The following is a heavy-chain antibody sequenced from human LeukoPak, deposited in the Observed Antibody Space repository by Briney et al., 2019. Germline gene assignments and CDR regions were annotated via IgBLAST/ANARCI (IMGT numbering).Heavy chain of an antibody. CDR1: GXTFSNYA. V-gene: IGHV3-23*01. CDR3: GKEGRGMGAATIDY. D-gene: IGHD1-26*01. CDR2: ISGSGGST. Sequence: HPGGSLRLSCAASGXTFSNYAVSWVRQAPGKGLEWVSGISGSGGSTYYADSVGRFSISRDNSKNTLYLQMTSLRAEDTAVYYCGKEGRGMGAATIDYWAREPWSPSPQ. J-gene: IGHJ4*02.